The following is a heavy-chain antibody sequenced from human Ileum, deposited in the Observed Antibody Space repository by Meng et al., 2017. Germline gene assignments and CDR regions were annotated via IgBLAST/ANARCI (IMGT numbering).Heavy chain of an antibody. D-gene: IGHD6-19*01. Sequence: GESLKISCAASGFTFRSYCMNWVRQAPGKGLEWVANIKQEGNGQYYVDSVRGRFTIYRDNAKNSLYLQMSSLRAEDTAVYYCARGGTSSGLSASYYWGRGTLVTVSS. V-gene: IGHV3-7*01. CDR2: IKQEGNGQ. CDR1: GFTFRSYC. J-gene: IGHJ4*02. CDR3: ARGGTSSGLSASYY.